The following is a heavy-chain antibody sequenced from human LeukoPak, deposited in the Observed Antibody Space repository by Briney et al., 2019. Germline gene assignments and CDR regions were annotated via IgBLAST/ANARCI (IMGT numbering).Heavy chain of an antibody. Sequence: GASVKVSCKASGSTFSSYAISWVRQAPGQGLEWMGRIIPILGIANYAQKFQGRVTITADKSTSTAYMELSSLRSEDTAVYYCARDDYGAHFDYWGQGTLVTVSS. CDR1: GSTFSSYA. CDR3: ARDDYGAHFDY. D-gene: IGHD4-17*01. CDR2: IIPILGIA. V-gene: IGHV1-69*04. J-gene: IGHJ4*02.